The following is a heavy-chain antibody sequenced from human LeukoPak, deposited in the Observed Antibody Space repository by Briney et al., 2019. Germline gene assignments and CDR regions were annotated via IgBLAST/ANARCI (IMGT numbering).Heavy chain of an antibody. J-gene: IGHJ4*02. CDR2: IYYSGST. D-gene: IGHD6-13*01. V-gene: IGHV4-39*07. CDR3: ARVKAAAGIHFDY. Sequence: SETLSLTCTVSGGSISSSSYYWGWIRQPPGKGLEWIGSIYYSGSTYYNPSLKSRVTISVDTSKNQFSLKLSSVTAADTAVYYCARVKAAAGIHFDYWGQGTLVTVSS. CDR1: GGSISSSSYY.